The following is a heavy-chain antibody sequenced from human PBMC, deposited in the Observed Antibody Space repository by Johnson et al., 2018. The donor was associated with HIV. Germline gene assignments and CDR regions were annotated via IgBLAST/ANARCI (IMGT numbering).Heavy chain of an antibody. CDR1: GFTFADYY. CDR2: ISSSGSSI. J-gene: IGHJ3*02. CDR3: AREWGEGAFDI. D-gene: IGHD3-16*01. Sequence: QVQLVESGGGLVKPGGSLRLSCAASGFTFADYYMNWMRPAPGKGLEWVSHISSSGSSIYYADSVKGRFTISRDNAKNSLYLHMNSLRAEDTAVYYCAREWGEGAFDIWGQGTMVTVSS. V-gene: IGHV3-11*04.